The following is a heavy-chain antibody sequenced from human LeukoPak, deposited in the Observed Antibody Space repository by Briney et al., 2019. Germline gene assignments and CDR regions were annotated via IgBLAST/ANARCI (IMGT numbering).Heavy chain of an antibody. D-gene: IGHD3-22*01. J-gene: IGHJ4*02. Sequence: SVKVSCKASGGTFSSYAISWVRQAPGQGLEWMGGIIPIFGTANYAQKFQGRVTITTDESTSTAYMELSSLRSEDTAVYYCARWGDYYYDSSGYSGWGQGTPVTVSS. CDR3: ARWGDYYYDSSGYSG. CDR1: GGTFSSYA. V-gene: IGHV1-69*05. CDR2: IIPIFGTA.